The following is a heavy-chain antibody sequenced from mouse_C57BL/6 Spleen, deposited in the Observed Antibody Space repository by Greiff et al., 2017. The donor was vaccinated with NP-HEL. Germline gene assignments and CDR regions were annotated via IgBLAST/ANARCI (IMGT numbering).Heavy chain of an antibody. CDR1: GYTFTSYW. V-gene: IGHV1-7*01. CDR2: INPSSGYT. D-gene: IGHD3-2*02. Sequence: VQLQQSGAELAKPGASVKLSCKASGYTFTSYWMHWVKQRPGQGLEWIGYINPSSGYTKYSQKFKDKATLTADKSSSTAYMQLSSLTYEDSAVYYCAGDSSGYVGFAYWGQGTLVTVSA. CDR3: AGDSSGYVGFAY. J-gene: IGHJ3*01.